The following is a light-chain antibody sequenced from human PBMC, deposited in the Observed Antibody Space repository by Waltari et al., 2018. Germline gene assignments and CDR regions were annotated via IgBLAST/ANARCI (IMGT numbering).Light chain of an antibody. V-gene: IGKV3-15*01. CDR3: QQYHDWPRT. Sequence: EILLTQSPATLSVSPGDRATLFCRASQSLRRDLAWYQQKPGQAPRLLVYDASTREVGVPDRFSGSGSRTEVTLTISSLQSEDSAVYYCQQYHDWPRTFGQGTKVEIK. J-gene: IGKJ1*01. CDR2: DAS. CDR1: QSLRRD.